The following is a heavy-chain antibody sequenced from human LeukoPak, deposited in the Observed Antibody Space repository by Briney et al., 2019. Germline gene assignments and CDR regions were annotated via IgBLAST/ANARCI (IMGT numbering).Heavy chain of an antibody. Sequence: SETLSLTCTVSGSSISSYYWSWIRQPPGKGLEWIGYIYYSGSTNYNPSLKSRVTISVDTSKNQFSLKLSSVTAADTAVYYCARHFLGRGGYSHGLIDYWGQGTLVTVSS. J-gene: IGHJ4*02. CDR2: IYYSGST. CDR3: ARHFLGRGGYSHGLIDY. CDR1: GSSISSYY. D-gene: IGHD5-18*01. V-gene: IGHV4-59*08.